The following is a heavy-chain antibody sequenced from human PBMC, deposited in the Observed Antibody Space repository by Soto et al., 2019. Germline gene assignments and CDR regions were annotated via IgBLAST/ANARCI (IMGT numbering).Heavy chain of an antibody. V-gene: IGHV5-10-1*01. CDR1: GYSFTSYW. CDR3: ARTNLYFGMDV. Sequence: GESLKISCKGSGYSFTSYWIIWVRQMPGKGLGWXGRXXPXXXXXNXXPSFQGHVTISADKSISTAYLQWSSLKASDTAMYYCARTNLYFGMDVWGQGTTVTVSS. CDR2: XXPXXXXX. J-gene: IGHJ6*02.